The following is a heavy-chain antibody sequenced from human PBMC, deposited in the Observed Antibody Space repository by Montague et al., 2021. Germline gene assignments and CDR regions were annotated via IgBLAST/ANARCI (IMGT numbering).Heavy chain of an antibody. Sequence: TLSLTCSVSAGSISRGGFYWSWIRKHPGKGPAWLGSIYDSWSTNSNPAPKNRRTLSRDTSKNQISLRLTSVTAAETAVYYCARSGGYCSGGRCDTFDYWGTGSLVTVSS. CDR2: IYDSWST. J-gene: IGHJ4*02. CDR1: AGSISRGGFY. D-gene: IGHD2-15*01. V-gene: IGHV4-31*03. CDR3: ARSGGYCSGGRCDTFDY.